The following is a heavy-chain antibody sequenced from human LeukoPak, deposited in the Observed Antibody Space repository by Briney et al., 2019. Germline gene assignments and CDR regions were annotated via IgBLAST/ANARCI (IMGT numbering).Heavy chain of an antibody. CDR2: IYPGDSDT. CDR3: ARYSSSWGGYYFDY. Sequence: GESLKISCKGSGYSFTSYWVGWVRQMPGKGLEWMGIIYPGDSDTRYSPSLQGQVTISADKSISTAYLQWSSLKASHTAMYYCARYSSSWGGYYFDYWGQGTLVTVSS. D-gene: IGHD6-13*01. CDR1: GYSFTSYW. V-gene: IGHV5-51*01. J-gene: IGHJ4*02.